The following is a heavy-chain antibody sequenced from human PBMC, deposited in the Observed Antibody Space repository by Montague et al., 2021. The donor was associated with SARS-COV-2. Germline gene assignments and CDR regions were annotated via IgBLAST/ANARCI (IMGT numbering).Heavy chain of an antibody. CDR3: AREYFDNSGMGHY. CDR2: ITEDRSAQ. J-gene: IGHJ4*02. V-gene: IGHV3-7*01. Sequence: SLRLTCEASGFTFIRYCMRWVRQAPCKGLQWGASITEDRSAQKDXCSXTCRFTISRDNAKDPLYLQMNSLRAEAAAVYYCAREYFDNSGMGHYWGQGTLFTVSS. CDR1: GFTFIRYC. D-gene: IGHD3-22*01.